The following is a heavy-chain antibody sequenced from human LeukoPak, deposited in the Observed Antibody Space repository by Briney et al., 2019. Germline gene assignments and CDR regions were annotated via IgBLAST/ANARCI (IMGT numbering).Heavy chain of an antibody. Sequence: ASVKVSFKASGYTFTINYMHWVRQAPGQGLEWVGVIAPSSGTTSYAQKFQGRVTMTRDTSTSTLYMELSSLTSEDTAVYYCARASGSSAVPFDYWGQGTLVTVSS. CDR1: GYTFTINY. CDR2: IAPSSGTT. CDR3: ARASGSSAVPFDY. V-gene: IGHV1-46*01. J-gene: IGHJ4*02. D-gene: IGHD3-10*01.